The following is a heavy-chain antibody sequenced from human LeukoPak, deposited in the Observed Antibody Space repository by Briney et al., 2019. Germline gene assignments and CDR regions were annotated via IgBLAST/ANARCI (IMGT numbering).Heavy chain of an antibody. D-gene: IGHD3-10*01. J-gene: IGHJ3*02. V-gene: IGHV1-8*01. Sequence: ASVKVSCKASGYTFTSYDISWVRQATGQGLEWMGWMNPNSGNTGYAQKFQGRVTMTRNTSISTAYMELSSLRSEDTAVYYCARDMVRGVIITYDAFDIWGQGTMVTVSS. CDR1: GYTFTSYD. CDR2: MNPNSGNT. CDR3: ARDMVRGVIITYDAFDI.